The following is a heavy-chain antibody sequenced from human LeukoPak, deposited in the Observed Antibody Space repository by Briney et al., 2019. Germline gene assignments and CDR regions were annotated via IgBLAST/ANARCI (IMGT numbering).Heavy chain of an antibody. V-gene: IGHV4-34*01. CDR3: ARWGPNGYSYERYYYYGMDV. CDR1: GGSFGGYH. Sequence: PSETLSLTCGAYGGSFGGYHWSWIRRSPGKGLEWIGEIDHTGSTLYNPSLESRATISLDTSKNQFSLKLRSVTAADTAVYFCARWGPNGYSYERYYYYGMDVWGQGTTVTVSS. J-gene: IGHJ6*02. D-gene: IGHD5-18*01. CDR2: IDHTGST.